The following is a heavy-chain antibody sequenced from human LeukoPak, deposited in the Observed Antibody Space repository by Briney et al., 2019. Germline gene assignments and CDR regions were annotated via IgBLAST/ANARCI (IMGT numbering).Heavy chain of an antibody. V-gene: IGHV3-48*01. CDR3: ARGARIQLWLPGGMDV. J-gene: IGHJ6*02. CDR1: GFTFRSYT. D-gene: IGHD5-18*01. CDR2: ISSSSSTI. Sequence: GGSLRLSCAASGFTFRSYTMNWVRQAPGKGLEWVSYISSSSSTIYYADSVKGRFTISRDNAKNSLYLQMNSLRAEDTAVYYCARGARIQLWLPGGMDVWGQGTTVTVSS.